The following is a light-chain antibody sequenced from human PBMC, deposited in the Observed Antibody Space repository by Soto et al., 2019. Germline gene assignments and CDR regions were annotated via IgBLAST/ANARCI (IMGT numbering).Light chain of an antibody. CDR1: RSNIGSNY. CDR2: RNT. Sequence: QAVVTQPPSASGAPAQRFHISCFGSRSNIGSNYVYWYQQLPGTAPKRLIYRNTQRPSRITDRVSASTPGTSASLSISGLRSEDEADYYCATWEDNLSGPYVFGAGTKLTVL. CDR3: ATWEDNLSGPYV. J-gene: IGLJ1*01. V-gene: IGLV1-47*01.